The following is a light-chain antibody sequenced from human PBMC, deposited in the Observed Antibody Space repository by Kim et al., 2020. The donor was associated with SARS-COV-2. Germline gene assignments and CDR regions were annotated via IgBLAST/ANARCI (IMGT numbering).Light chain of an antibody. Sequence: GQSVAISGTGTCSDVGGYNYVSWYQQHPGKAPKVMIYEVSQRPSGVPDRFSGSKSGNTASLTVSGLQAEDEADYYCSSYAGSNSWVFGGGTKLTVL. CDR1: CSDVGGYNY. V-gene: IGLV2-8*01. CDR3: SSYAGSNSWV. CDR2: EVS. J-gene: IGLJ3*02.